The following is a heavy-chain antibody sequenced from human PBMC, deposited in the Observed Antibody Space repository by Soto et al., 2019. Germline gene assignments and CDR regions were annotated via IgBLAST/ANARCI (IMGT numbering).Heavy chain of an antibody. CDR1: GRSANSAGFY. V-gene: IGHV4-31*03. CDR3: ARGIFLATADAYFDF. CDR2: IYYSGRT. D-gene: IGHD3-3*01. Sequence: QVQLQESGPGLVKASQTLSLSSSASGRSANSAGFYWTWICQRPVKGLEWIGYIYYSGRTYYSPSPQNRATISIDTSDNKFTLRPNSVTAADTAVYYCARGIFLATADAYFDFWGQGILVTVSS. J-gene: IGHJ4*02.